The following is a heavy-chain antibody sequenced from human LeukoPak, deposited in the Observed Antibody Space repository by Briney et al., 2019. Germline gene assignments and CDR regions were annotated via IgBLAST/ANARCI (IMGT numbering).Heavy chain of an antibody. D-gene: IGHD1-26*01. CDR2: ISTSGNT. V-gene: IGHV4-61*02. CDR3: AGQVGYFDY. Sequence: SETLSLTCTVSGGSVSSGSYYWSWIRQPAGKELEWIGRISTSGNTNYNPSLKSRVTISRDVSKNQFSLRLSSVTAADTAVYYCAGQVGYFDYWGQGTLVTVSS. CDR1: GGSVSSGSYY. J-gene: IGHJ4*02.